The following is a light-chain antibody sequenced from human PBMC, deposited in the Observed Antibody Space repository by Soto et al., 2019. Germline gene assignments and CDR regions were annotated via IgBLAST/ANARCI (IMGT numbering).Light chain of an antibody. CDR3: QQLNTLPFT. V-gene: IGKV1-9*01. J-gene: IGKJ5*01. CDR2: EAS. Sequence: DIQLTQSPSLLSASVGDRATITCRASHDISTYLAWYQQKPGKAPKLMIYEASTLQSGVPSRFSGSGSGTEFTLTISGLLPEDFATYHCQQLNTLPFTFGQGTQLEIK. CDR1: HDISTY.